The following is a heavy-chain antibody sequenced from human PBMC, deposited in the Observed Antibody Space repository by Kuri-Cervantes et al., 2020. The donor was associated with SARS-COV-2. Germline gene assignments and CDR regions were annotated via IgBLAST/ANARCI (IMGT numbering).Heavy chain of an antibody. D-gene: IGHD1-14*01. V-gene: IGHV3-48*03. CDR2: ISSSGSTI. CDR1: GFTFSSYE. J-gene: IGHJ3*02. Sequence: GGSLRLSCAASGFTFSSYEMNWVRQAPGKGLEWVSYISSSGSTIYYADSVKGRFTISRDNSKNTLYLQMNSLRAEDTAVYYCAKGRIHHSDAFDIWGQGTMVTVSS. CDR3: AKGRIHHSDAFDI.